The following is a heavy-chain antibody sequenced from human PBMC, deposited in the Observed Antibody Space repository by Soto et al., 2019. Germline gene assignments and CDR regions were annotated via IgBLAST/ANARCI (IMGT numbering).Heavy chain of an antibody. CDR1: GYIFTSQG. V-gene: IGHV1-18*01. Sequence: QIQLVQSGAEVKKPGASVKVSCKASGYIFTSQGISWVRQAPGQGLEWMGWSSTYNGNPNYAQKLQGRVTMTTNTSTTTAFLELRSLTTDDTAVYYCARGRNRALDYWGQGTLVIVSS. CDR3: ARGRNRALDY. D-gene: IGHD3-10*01. CDR2: SSTYNGNP. J-gene: IGHJ4*02.